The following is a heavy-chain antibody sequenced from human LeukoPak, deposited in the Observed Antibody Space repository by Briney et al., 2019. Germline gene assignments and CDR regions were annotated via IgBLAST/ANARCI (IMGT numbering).Heavy chain of an antibody. CDR2: INWNGAST. J-gene: IGHJ6*03. CDR3: ARAVCPTIKFCDSSYFMDV. Sequence: GGSLRLSCAASGFSFDDLGMTWVRQVPGQGLEWVAGINWNGASTGYADSVRGRFTISRDNAKNSLYLQMNSLRAEGTALYYCARAVCPTIKFCDSSYFMDVWGKGSTVNVS. CDR1: GFSFDDLG. V-gene: IGHV3-20*04. D-gene: IGHD6-6*01.